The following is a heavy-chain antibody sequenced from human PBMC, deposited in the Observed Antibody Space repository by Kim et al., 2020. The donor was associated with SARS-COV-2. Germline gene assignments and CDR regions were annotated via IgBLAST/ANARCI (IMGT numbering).Heavy chain of an antibody. J-gene: IGHJ6*02. CDR1: GFTVSSNY. CDR2: IYSGGST. V-gene: IGHV3-53*01. D-gene: IGHD3-10*01. Sequence: GGSLRLSCAASGFTVSSNYMSWVRQAPGKGLEWVSVIYSGGSTYYADSVKGRFTISRDNSKNTLYLQMNSLRAEDTAVYYCARGSGDYYYGMDVWGQGTTVTVSS. CDR3: ARGSGDYYYGMDV.